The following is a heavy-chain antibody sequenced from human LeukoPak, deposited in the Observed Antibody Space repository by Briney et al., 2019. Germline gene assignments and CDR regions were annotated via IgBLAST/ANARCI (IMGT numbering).Heavy chain of an antibody. CDR1: GFTFSSYS. Sequence: GGSLRLSCAASGFTFSSYSMNWVRQAPGKGLEWVSSISSSSSYIYYADSVKGRFTISRDNAKNSLYLQMNSLRAEDTAVYYCAGEVGATTHYYYYMDVWGKGTTVTVSS. CDR3: AGEVGATTHYYYYMDV. J-gene: IGHJ6*03. CDR2: ISSSSSYI. D-gene: IGHD1-26*01. V-gene: IGHV3-21*01.